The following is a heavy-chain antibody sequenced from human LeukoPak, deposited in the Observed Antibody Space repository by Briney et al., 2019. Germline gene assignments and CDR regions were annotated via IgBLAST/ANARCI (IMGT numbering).Heavy chain of an antibody. Sequence: GGSLRLSCAASGFTFSSYSMNWVRQAPGKGLEWVSAISGSGGSTYYADSVKGRFTISRDNSKNTLYLQMNSLRAEDTAVYYCAKDPYCSSTSCYSPYWGQGTLVTVSS. D-gene: IGHD2-2*02. CDR2: ISGSGGST. CDR3: AKDPYCSSTSCYSPY. J-gene: IGHJ4*02. V-gene: IGHV3-23*01. CDR1: GFTFSSYS.